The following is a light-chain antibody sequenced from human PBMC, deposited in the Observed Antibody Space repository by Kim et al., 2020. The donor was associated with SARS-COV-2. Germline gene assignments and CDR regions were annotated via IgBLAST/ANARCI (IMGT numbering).Light chain of an antibody. Sequence: SYELTQPPSVSVSPGQTASITCSGDKLGDKYACWYQQKPGQSPVLVIYQYSKRPSGIPERFSGSNSGNTATLTISGTQAMDEGDYYCQAWDSSTAVFGGGTQLTVL. V-gene: IGLV3-1*01. CDR2: QYS. J-gene: IGLJ2*01. CDR1: KLGDKY. CDR3: QAWDSSTAV.